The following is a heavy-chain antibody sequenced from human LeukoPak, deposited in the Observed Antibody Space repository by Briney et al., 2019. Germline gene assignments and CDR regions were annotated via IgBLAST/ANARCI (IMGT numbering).Heavy chain of an antibody. J-gene: IGHJ3*02. CDR1: GFTFSYYY. Sequence: GGSLRLSCVASGFTFSYYYMDWVRQAPGKELEWVGRIRPKARGGTTEYAASVKGRFTASRDDSKNLLYLQMNSLKMEDSAVYYCVRGYNSFDTWGQGTMVTVSS. V-gene: IGHV3-72*01. D-gene: IGHD5-24*01. CDR2: IRPKARGGTT. CDR3: VRGYNSFDT.